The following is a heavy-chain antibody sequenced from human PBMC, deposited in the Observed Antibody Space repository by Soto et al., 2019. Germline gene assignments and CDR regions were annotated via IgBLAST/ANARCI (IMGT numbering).Heavy chain of an antibody. CDR3: VRQSVDCSGGSCYTYYFDY. J-gene: IGHJ4*02. D-gene: IGHD2-15*01. CDR1: GGSISSYY. Sequence: SETLSLTCTVSGGSISSYYWSWIRQPPGRGLEWIGYIYYSGSTDYNPSLKSRVTISVDTSKNQFSLKLSSVTAADTAVYYCVRQSVDCSGGSCYTYYFDYWGQGTLVTVSS. CDR2: IYYSGST. V-gene: IGHV4-59*08.